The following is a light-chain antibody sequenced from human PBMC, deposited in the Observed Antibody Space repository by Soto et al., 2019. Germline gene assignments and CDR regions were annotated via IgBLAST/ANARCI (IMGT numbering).Light chain of an antibody. CDR1: NSNIGDNS. CDR2: SDN. J-gene: IGLJ3*02. V-gene: IGLV1-44*01. CDR3: AAWDDSLNGLL. Sequence: VLTQPPSASGTPGQVFTISCSGSNSNIGDNSVNWYQQLPGTAPKLLIYSDNRRPSGVPDRFSGSKSGTSASLAISGLQSEDEAEYYCAAWDDSLNGLLFGGGTKLTVL.